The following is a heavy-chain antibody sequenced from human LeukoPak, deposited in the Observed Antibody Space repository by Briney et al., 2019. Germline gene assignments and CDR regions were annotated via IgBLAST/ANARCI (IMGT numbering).Heavy chain of an antibody. CDR1: GFTFSSYR. V-gene: IGHV3-74*01. CDR2: INGDWSST. J-gene: IGHJ6*02. Sequence: GGSLRLSCAAAGFTFSSYRMYWGRKVPGKGLVWVSHINGDWSSTNYADSERGAFTSSRENPKNTLYLQMSSMRAETTAVYYCARDKAYGMDVWGQGTTVTV. CDR3: ARDKAYGMDV.